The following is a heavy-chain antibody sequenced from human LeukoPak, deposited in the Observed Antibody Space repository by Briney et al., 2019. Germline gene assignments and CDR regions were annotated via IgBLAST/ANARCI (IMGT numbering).Heavy chain of an antibody. Sequence: GASVKVSCKASGYTFTSYDINRVRQATGQGLEWMGWVNPNSGNTGYAQKFQGRVTMTRNTSVSTAYMELSSLRSEDTAVYYCARALTAIPDYWGQGTLVTVSS. CDR1: GYTFTSYD. D-gene: IGHD2-21*02. CDR2: VNPNSGNT. CDR3: ARALTAIPDY. V-gene: IGHV1-8*01. J-gene: IGHJ4*02.